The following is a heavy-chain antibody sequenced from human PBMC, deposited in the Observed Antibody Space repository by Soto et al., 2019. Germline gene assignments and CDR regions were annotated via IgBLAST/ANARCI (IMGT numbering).Heavy chain of an antibody. V-gene: IGHV4-39*01. CDR2: IYYSGST. J-gene: IGHJ4*02. D-gene: IGHD4-17*01. CDR1: GGSISSSSYY. CDR3: AGLTSPLYGDYVRLAGYFDY. Sequence: QLQLQESGPGLVKPSETLSLTCTVSGGSISSSSYYWGWIRQPPGKGLEWIGSIYYSGSTYYNPSLKSRVTISVDTSKNQFSLKLSSVTAADTAVYYCAGLTSPLYGDYVRLAGYFDYWGQGTLVTVSS.